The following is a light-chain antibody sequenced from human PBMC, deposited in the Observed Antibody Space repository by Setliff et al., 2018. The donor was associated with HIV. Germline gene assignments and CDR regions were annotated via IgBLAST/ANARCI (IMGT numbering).Light chain of an antibody. CDR3: SSYTSTSAYV. V-gene: IGLV2-14*03. Sequence: QSVLTQPASVSGSPGQSITISCIGTGRDIGGYNYVSWYQQHPGKAPKLIIYGVTKRPSGVSNRFSGSKAGTTASLTISGLQAEDEADYYCSSYTSTSAYVFGTGTKVTVL. J-gene: IGLJ1*01. CDR1: GRDIGGYNY. CDR2: GVT.